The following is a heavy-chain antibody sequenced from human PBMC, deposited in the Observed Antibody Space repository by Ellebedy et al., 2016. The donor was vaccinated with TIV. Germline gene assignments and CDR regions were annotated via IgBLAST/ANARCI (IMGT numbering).Heavy chain of an antibody. Sequence: AASVKVSCKASGYTFTSYYIHWTRQAPGQGLEWMGIMNANDGDTTYAQKFQGRVTMTRDTSTSTVYMELSSLRSEDTAVYYCARTSDCSGGSCNDYYYGMDVWGHGTTVTVSS. D-gene: IGHD2-15*01. CDR2: MNANDGDT. J-gene: IGHJ6*02. V-gene: IGHV1-46*01. CDR1: GYTFTSYY. CDR3: ARTSDCSGGSCNDYYYGMDV.